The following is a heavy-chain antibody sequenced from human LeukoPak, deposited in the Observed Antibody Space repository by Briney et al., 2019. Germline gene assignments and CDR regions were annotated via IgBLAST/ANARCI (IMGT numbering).Heavy chain of an antibody. CDR3: ARDRGLEWLGDLDY. J-gene: IGHJ4*02. Sequence: GGSLRLSCAASGFTFSSYEMNWVRQAPGKGLEWVSYISSSGSTIYYADSVKGRFTISRDNSKNTLYLQMNSLRAEDTAVYYCARDRGLEWLGDLDYWGQGTLVTVSS. CDR1: GFTFSSYE. V-gene: IGHV3-48*03. D-gene: IGHD3-3*01. CDR2: ISSSGSTI.